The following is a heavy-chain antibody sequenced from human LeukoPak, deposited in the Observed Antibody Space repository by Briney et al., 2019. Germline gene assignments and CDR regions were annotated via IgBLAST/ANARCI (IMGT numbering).Heavy chain of an antibody. CDR1: GYTFTGYY. CDR2: INPNSGGT. Sequence: GASVKVSCKASGYTFTGYYMHWVRQAPGQGLEWRGWINPNSGGTNYAQKFQGRVTITRDTSISTAYMELSRLRSDDTAVYYCARDPRKYGGYQMNYWGQGTLVTVSS. CDR3: ARDPRKYGGYQMNY. D-gene: IGHD5-12*01. V-gene: IGHV1-2*02. J-gene: IGHJ4*02.